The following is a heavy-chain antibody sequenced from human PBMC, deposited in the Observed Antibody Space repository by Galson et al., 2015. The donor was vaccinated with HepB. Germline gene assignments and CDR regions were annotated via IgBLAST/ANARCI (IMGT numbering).Heavy chain of an antibody. CDR2: IIPILGIA. CDR1: GGTFSSYA. J-gene: IGHJ6*02. CDR3: ARGGIVVVPAAMGALLDYYYYYGMDV. V-gene: IGHV1-69*04. D-gene: IGHD2-2*01. Sequence: SVKVSCKASGGTFSSYAISWVRQAPGQGLEWMGRIIPILGIANYAQKFQGRVTITADKSTSTAYMELSSLRSEDTAVYYCARGGIVVVPAAMGALLDYYYYYGMDVWGQGTTVTVSS.